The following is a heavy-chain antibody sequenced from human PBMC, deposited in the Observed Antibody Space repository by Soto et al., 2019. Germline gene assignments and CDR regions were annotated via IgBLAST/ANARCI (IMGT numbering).Heavy chain of an antibody. J-gene: IGHJ4*02. Sequence: ASVKVSCKASGYTFTSYGISWVRQAPGQGLEWMGWISAYNGTTNYAQKLQGRVTMTTDTSTSTAYMELRSLRSDDTAVYYCARLMVRGVIITSRHFDYWGQGTLVTVSS. CDR3: ARLMVRGVIITSRHFDY. CDR2: ISAYNGTT. V-gene: IGHV1-18*01. CDR1: GYTFTSYG. D-gene: IGHD3-10*01.